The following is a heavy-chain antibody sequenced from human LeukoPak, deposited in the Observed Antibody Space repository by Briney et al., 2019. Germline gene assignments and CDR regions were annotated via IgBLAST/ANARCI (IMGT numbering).Heavy chain of an antibody. J-gene: IGHJ5*02. CDR1: GYTFTDYY. V-gene: IGHV1-2*02. CDR3: ARDLVSVTTYWFDP. CDR2: INPNSGGT. D-gene: IGHD4-17*01. Sequence: ASVKVSCKASGYTFTDYYIHWVRQAPGQGLEWMGWINPNSGGTNYAQKFQGRVTMTRDTSISTAYMELSRLRSDDTAVYYCARDLVSVTTYWFDPWGQGTLVTVSS.